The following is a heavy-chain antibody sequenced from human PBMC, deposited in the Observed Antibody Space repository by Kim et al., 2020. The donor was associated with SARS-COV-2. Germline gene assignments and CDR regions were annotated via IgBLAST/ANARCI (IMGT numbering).Heavy chain of an antibody. V-gene: IGHV3-21*01. D-gene: IGHD2-15*01. CDR1: GFTFSSYS. J-gene: IGHJ4*02. CDR3: AREWEDLGYCSGGSCYGGDY. Sequence: GSLRLSCAASGFTFSSYSMNWVRQAPGKGLEWVSSISSSSSYIYYADSVKGRFTISRDNAKNSLYLQMNSLRAEDTAVYYCAREWEDLGYCSGGSCYGGDYWGQGTLVTVSS. CDR2: ISSSSSYI.